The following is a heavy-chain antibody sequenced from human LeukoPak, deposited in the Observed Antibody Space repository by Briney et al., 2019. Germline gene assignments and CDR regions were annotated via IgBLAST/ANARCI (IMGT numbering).Heavy chain of an antibody. CDR1: GGAFSSYT. CDR3: ARGRYSSSINSMDV. J-gene: IGHJ6*02. D-gene: IGHD6-6*01. V-gene: IGHV1-69*01. CDR2: IIPIFGTA. Sequence: SVRVSCKASGGAFSSYTISWVRQAPGQGLEWMGGIIPIFGTANYAQKFQGRVTITADESTSTAYMELSSLRSEDTAVYYCARGRYSSSINSMDVWGQGTTVTVSS.